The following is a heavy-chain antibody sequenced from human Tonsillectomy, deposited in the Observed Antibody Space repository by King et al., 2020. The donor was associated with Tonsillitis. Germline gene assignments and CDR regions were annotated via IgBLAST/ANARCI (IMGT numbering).Heavy chain of an antibody. Sequence: VQLVESGGGVVQPGRSLRLSCAASGFTFSRYGMHWLRQAPGKGLEWVSVISYDGSMKNYADSVKGRFTISSDDSKNTLYLQLNSLTPEDAAVYYCAKDSTDAVTPRQDKNFDSWGQGTLVTVSS. V-gene: IGHV3-30*18. J-gene: IGHJ4*02. CDR1: GFTFSRYG. CDR3: AKDSTDAVTPRQDKNFDS. CDR2: ISYDGSMK. D-gene: IGHD6-6*01.